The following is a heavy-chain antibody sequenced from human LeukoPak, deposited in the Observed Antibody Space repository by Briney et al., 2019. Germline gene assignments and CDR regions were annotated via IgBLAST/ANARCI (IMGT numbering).Heavy chain of an antibody. Sequence: GGSLRLSCAASGFTVSSNYMSWVRQAPGKGLEWVSFIYSGGSTYYADSVKGRFTISRDSSKNTLFLQMNRLRPEDAAVYYCAKAPVTTCRGAYCYPFDYWGQGTLVTVSS. CDR2: IYSGGST. CDR1: GFTVSSNY. J-gene: IGHJ4*02. CDR3: AKAPVTTCRGAYCYPFDY. V-gene: IGHV3-66*01. D-gene: IGHD2-21*01.